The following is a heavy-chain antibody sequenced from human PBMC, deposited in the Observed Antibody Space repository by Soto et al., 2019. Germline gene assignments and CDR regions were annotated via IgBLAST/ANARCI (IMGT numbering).Heavy chain of an antibody. D-gene: IGHD2-2*01. V-gene: IGHV4-39*07. CDR2: LYHTGST. CDR3: ARATPAGSADF. Sequence: SETLSLTCSVSGGSITSDNYYWGWIRQPPGKGLEWIGTLYHTGSTYKNPSFRGRATISVDTSKTQFSLRLTSVTAADTAVYFCARATPAGSADFWGQGTLVTVSS. CDR1: GGSITSDNYY. J-gene: IGHJ4*02.